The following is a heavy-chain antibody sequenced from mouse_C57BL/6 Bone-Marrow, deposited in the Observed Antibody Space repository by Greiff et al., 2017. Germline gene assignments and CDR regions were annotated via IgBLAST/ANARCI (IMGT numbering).Heavy chain of an antibody. Sequence: QVQLQQPGAELVMPGASVKLSCKASGYTFTSYWMHWVKQRPGKGLEWIGEIDPSDSYTNYNQQFKGQSTLTVDKSSCTAYLHLSSLTSEDSAVYYCARDGMDYWGQGTTLTVSS. CDR2: IDPSDSYT. V-gene: IGHV1-69*01. J-gene: IGHJ2*01. CDR1: GYTFTSYW. CDR3: ARDGMDY.